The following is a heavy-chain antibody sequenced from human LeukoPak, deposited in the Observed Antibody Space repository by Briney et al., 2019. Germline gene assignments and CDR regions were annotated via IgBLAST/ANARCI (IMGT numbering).Heavy chain of an antibody. D-gene: IGHD5-24*01. CDR2: ISFDGSNK. V-gene: IGHV3-30-3*01. CDR3: ARDLKWLQTFDH. CDR1: KFSFSDYA. J-gene: IGHJ4*02. Sequence: GGSLRLSCAASKFSFSDYAMHWVRQAPGKALEWVAIISFDGSNKNYADSVKGRFTISRDNSRNTLYLQMNSLTADDTAVYFCARDLKWLQTFDHWGQGSLVSVSS.